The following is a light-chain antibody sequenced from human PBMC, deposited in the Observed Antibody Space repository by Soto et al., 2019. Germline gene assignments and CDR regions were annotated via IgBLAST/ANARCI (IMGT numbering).Light chain of an antibody. Sequence: DIQMPQSPSTLSGSVGDRVTITCRASQTISSWLAWYQQKPGKAPKLLIYKASTLQSGVPSRFSGGGSGTEFTLTISSLQPDDFATYYCQHYNSYSEAFGQGTKVELK. CDR1: QTISSW. CDR2: KAS. V-gene: IGKV1-5*03. CDR3: QHYNSYSEA. J-gene: IGKJ1*01.